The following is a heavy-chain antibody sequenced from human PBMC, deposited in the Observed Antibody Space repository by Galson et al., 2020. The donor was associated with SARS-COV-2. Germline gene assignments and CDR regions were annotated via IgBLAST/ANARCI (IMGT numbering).Heavy chain of an antibody. CDR1: GFSFTLHP. Sequence: GESLKISCAASGFSFTLHPMHWVRQPPGKGLEWVAVISFDGKNEYYADSVKGRFTISRDNPKNTLYLQMNSLRQEDTALYYCARDMLGEKLEPDFWGRGTQVTVSS. V-gene: IGHV3-30*17. J-gene: IGHJ4*02. CDR2: ISFDGKNE. D-gene: IGHD3-10*02. CDR3: ARDMLGEKLEPDF.